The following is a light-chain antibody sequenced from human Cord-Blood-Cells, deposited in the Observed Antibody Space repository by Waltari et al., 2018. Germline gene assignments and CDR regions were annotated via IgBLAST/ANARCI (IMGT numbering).Light chain of an antibody. Sequence: SYELTQPPSVSVSPGQTASIPCSGDKLGDKYACWYQQKPGQSPVLVISQDSKRPSGIPEGFSSSNSGNTATLTISGTQAMDEADYYCQAWDSSTVVFGGGTKLTVL. V-gene: IGLV3-1*01. CDR2: QDS. CDR3: QAWDSSTVV. J-gene: IGLJ2*01. CDR1: KLGDKY.